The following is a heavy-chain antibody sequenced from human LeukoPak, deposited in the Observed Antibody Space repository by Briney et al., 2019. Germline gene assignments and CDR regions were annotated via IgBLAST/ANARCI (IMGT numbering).Heavy chain of an antibody. D-gene: IGHD5-24*01. CDR3: AGRDGYNSELDY. CDR1: GGSISSYY. J-gene: IGHJ4*02. CDR2: IYTSGST. V-gene: IGHV4-4*07. Sequence: SETLSLTCTVSGGSISSYYWSWIRQPAGKGLEWIGRIYTSGSTNYNPSLKSRVTMSVDTSKNQFSLKLSSATAADTAVYYCAGRDGYNSELDYWGQGTLVTVSS.